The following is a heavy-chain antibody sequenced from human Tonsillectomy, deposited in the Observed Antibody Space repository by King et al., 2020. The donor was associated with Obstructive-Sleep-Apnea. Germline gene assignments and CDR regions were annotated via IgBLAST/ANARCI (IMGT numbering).Heavy chain of an antibody. CDR2: ISSSSSYI. Sequence: QLVQSGGGLVKPGGSLRLSCAASGFTFSSYSMNWVRQARGKGLEWVSSISSSSSYIYYSDSVKGRFTISRDNSKNSLYLQMNSLRAWDTAVYYCARRRGYDILTGYYKSLAISDAFDIWGQGTMVTVSS. CDR3: ARRRGYDILTGYYKSLAISDAFDI. V-gene: IGHV3-21*01. D-gene: IGHD3-9*01. J-gene: IGHJ3*02. CDR1: GFTFSSYS.